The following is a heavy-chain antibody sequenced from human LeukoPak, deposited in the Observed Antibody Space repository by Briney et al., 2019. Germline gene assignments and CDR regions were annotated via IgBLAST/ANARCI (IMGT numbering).Heavy chain of an antibody. CDR2: IYHSGST. J-gene: IGHJ5*02. D-gene: IGHD2-21*02. CDR1: GGSISSYY. V-gene: IGHV4-38-2*02. CDR3: ARAYCGGDCYNSRGWFDP. Sequence: KTSETLSLTCTVSGGSISSYYWVWIRQPPGKGLEWVGSIYHSGSTYYIPSLKSRVTISVDTSKNQFSLKLSSVTAADTAVYYCARAYCGGDCYNSRGWFDPWGQGTLVTVSS.